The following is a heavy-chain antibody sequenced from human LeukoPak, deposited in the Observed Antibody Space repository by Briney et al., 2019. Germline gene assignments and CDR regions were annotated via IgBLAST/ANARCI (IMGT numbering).Heavy chain of an antibody. V-gene: IGHV3-23*01. D-gene: IGHD3-22*01. Sequence: GGSLRLSCAASGFTFSSYAMSWVRQAPGKGLEWVSSIGGGGDSTYYEDSVRGRFTIFRDNFKNVLYLQMNSLRAEDTAVYYCAQDSNYYDHSGFLAYWGQGTLVTVSS. CDR3: AQDSNYYDHSGFLAY. CDR2: IGGGGDST. J-gene: IGHJ4*02. CDR1: GFTFSSYA.